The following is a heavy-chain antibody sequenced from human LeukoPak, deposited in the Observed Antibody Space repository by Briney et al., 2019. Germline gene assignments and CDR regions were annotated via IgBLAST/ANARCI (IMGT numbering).Heavy chain of an antibody. J-gene: IGHJ4*02. V-gene: IGHV4-34*01. CDR1: GGSFSGYY. D-gene: IGHD1-26*01. CDR3: AFPSAYSGSYYAFDY. CDR2: INHSGST. Sequence: PSETLSLTCAVYGGSFSGYYWSWIRQPPGKGLVWIGEINHSGSTNYNPSLKSRVTMSVDTSKNQFSLKLSSVTAADTAVYYCAFPSAYSGSYYAFDYWGQGTLVTVSS.